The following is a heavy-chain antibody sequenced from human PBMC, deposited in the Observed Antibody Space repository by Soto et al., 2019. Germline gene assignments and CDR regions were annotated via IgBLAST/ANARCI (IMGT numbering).Heavy chain of an antibody. CDR1: GFTFSASA. J-gene: IGHJ4*02. V-gene: IGHV3-73*01. CDR3: TRSVTGITAHFDF. D-gene: IGHD5-18*01. Sequence: GGSLRLSCAASGFTFSASAMHWVRQASGKRLEWVGRIRSKSNSYVTAYAASVKGRFTVSRDDSKNTAYLQMMSLKTEDTAVYYCTRSVTGITAHFDFWGLGTLVTVS. CDR2: IRSKSNSYVT.